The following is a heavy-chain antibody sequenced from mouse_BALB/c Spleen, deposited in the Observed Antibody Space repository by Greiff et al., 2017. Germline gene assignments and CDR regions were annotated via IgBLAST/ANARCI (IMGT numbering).Heavy chain of an antibody. CDR2: ISSGGSYT. Sequence: EVQLVESGGGLVKPGGSLKLSCAASGFTFSSYAMSWVRQSPEKRLEWVAEISSGGSYTYYPDTVTGRFTISRDNAKNTLYLEMSSLRSEDTAMYYCARRTPRMGYFDYWGQGTTLTVSS. V-gene: IGHV5-9-4*01. CDR1: GFTFSSYA. J-gene: IGHJ2*01. D-gene: IGHD2-10*02. CDR3: ARRTPRMGYFDY.